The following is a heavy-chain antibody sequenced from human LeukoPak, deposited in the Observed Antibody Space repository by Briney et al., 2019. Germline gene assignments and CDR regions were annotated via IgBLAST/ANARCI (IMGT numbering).Heavy chain of an antibody. CDR2: ISSSSSTI. D-gene: IGHD3-16*01. J-gene: IGHJ4*02. V-gene: IGHV3-48*01. CDR3: ARDFVWGSHDY. CDR1: GFTFSSYS. Sequence: GRSLRLSCAASGFTFSSYSMNWVRQAPGKGLEWVSYISSSSSTIYYADSVKGRFTISRDNAKNSLYLQMNSLRAEDTAVYYCARDFVWGSHDYWGQGTLVTVSS.